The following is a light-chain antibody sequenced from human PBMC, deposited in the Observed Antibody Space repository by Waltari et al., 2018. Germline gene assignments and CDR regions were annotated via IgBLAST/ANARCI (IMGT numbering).Light chain of an antibody. CDR2: EVS. V-gene: IGLV2-14*01. J-gene: IGLJ2*01. CDR1: SSDIGGYKY. Sequence: QSALTQPASVSGSPGQSITISCTGTSSDIGGYKYVSWYQQHPGKAPKLIIYEVSNRPSGVPNRFSGSKSGNTASLTISGLQAEDEADYYCSAYTSSSTLVFGGGTKLTVL. CDR3: SAYTSSSTLV.